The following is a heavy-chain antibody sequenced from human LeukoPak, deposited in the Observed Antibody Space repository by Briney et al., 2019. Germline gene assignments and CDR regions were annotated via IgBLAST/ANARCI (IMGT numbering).Heavy chain of an antibody. J-gene: IGHJ5*02. CDR3: AKGNSGSYSQDWFDP. CDR2: ISWNSGTI. D-gene: IGHD1-26*01. Sequence: HPGRSLRLSCAASGFTFDDYAMHWVRQAPGKGLEWVSGISWNSGTIGYADSVKGRFTISRDNAKNSLYLQMNSLRADDMALYYCAKGNSGSYSQDWFDPWGQGTLVTVSA. V-gene: IGHV3-9*03. CDR1: GFTFDDYA.